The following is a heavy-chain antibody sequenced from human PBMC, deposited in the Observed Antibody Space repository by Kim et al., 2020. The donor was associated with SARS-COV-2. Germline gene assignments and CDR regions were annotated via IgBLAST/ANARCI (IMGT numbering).Heavy chain of an antibody. J-gene: IGHJ4*02. CDR3: AEDSKSFGIDY. D-gene: IGHD3-10*01. CDR2: T. V-gene: IGHV4-31*02. Sequence: TYYNPSLKSRVTISVYTSKNLFSLKLSSVTAADTAVYYCAEDSKSFGIDYWGQGTLVTVSS.